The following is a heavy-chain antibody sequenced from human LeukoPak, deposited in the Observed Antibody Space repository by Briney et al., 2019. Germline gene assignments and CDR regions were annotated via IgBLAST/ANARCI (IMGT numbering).Heavy chain of an antibody. J-gene: IGHJ4*02. V-gene: IGHV3-30*02. CDR2: IRYDESNK. CDR3: ARDRGGSSWYGGGY. Sequence: GGSLRLSCAASGFTFSTYGMHWVRQAPGKGLEWVAFIRYDESNKYYADSVKGRFTISRDNAKNSLYLQMNSLRAEDTAVYYCARDRGGSSWYGGGYWGQGTLVTVSS. CDR1: GFTFSTYG. D-gene: IGHD6-13*01.